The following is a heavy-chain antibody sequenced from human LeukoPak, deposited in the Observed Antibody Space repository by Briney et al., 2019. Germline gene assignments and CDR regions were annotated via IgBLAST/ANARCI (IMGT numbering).Heavy chain of an antibody. CDR2: IIPMYGTA. CDR3: ARDPLYGDYFY. CDR1: GGTFRIFA. J-gene: IGHJ4*02. V-gene: IGHV1-69*05. Sequence: ASVKVSCKASGGTFRIFAISWVRQAPGQGLEWMGRIIPMYGTANYAQKFQGRVTIATDESTSTAYMELSCLMSEDTAVYYCARDPLYGDYFYWGQGTLVTVSS. D-gene: IGHD4-17*01.